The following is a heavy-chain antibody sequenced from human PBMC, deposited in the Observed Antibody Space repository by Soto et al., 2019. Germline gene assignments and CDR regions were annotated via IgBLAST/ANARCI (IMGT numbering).Heavy chain of an antibody. D-gene: IGHD3-22*01. Sequence: GESLKISCKGAGYSFTSYWSGWVRQMPGKGLEWMGIIYPGDSDTRYSPSFQGQVTISADKSISTAYLQWSSLKASDTAMYYCARDPTYYYDSSGYSYWYFDLWGRGTLVTVSS. J-gene: IGHJ2*01. V-gene: IGHV5-51*01. CDR2: IYPGDSDT. CDR1: GYSFTSYW. CDR3: ARDPTYYYDSSGYSYWYFDL.